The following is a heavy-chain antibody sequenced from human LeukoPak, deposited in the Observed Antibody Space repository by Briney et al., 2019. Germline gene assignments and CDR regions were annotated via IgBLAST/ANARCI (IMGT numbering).Heavy chain of an antibody. CDR1: GYSFTSYW. Sequence: GESLKISCKGSGYSFTSYWIGWVRQMPGKGLEWMGIIYPGDSDTRYSPSFQGQVTISADKSISTAYLQWSSLEASDTAMYYCARGLKRTMYYFDYWGQGTLVTVSS. CDR3: ARGLKRTMYYFDY. CDR2: IYPGDSDT. V-gene: IGHV5-51*01. J-gene: IGHJ4*02. D-gene: IGHD3-10*02.